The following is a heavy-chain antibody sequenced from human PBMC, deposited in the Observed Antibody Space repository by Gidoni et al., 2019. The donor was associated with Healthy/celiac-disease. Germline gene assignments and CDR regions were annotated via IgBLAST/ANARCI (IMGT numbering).Heavy chain of an antibody. CDR3: ARDFVGATTADYYYYYMDV. CDR2: IWYDGSNK. D-gene: IGHD1-26*01. CDR1: GFTFSSYG. V-gene: IGHV3-33*01. Sequence: QVQLVESGGGVVQPGRSLRLSCAASGFTFSSYGIHWVRQAPGKGLEWVAVIWYDGSNKYYADSVKGRFTISRDNSKNTLYLQMNSLRAEDTAVYYCARDFVGATTADYYYYYMDVWGKGTTVTVSS. J-gene: IGHJ6*03.